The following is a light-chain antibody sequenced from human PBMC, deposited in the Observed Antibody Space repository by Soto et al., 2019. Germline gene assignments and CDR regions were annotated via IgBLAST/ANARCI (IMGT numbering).Light chain of an antibody. CDR3: QQYNSYPET. J-gene: IGKJ1*01. CDR2: KAS. V-gene: IGKV1-5*03. Sequence: DIQMTQSPSTLPASVGDRVTITCRASQSISIWLAWYQQKPGKAPKILIYKASSLESGVPSRFSGSGSGTEFTLTISSLQPDDFATYYCQQYNSYPETFGQGTTGDIK. CDR1: QSISIW.